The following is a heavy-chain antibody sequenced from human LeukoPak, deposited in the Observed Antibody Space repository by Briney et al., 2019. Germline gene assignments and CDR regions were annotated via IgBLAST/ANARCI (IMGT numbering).Heavy chain of an antibody. J-gene: IGHJ3*02. D-gene: IGHD3-22*01. Sequence: ASVKVSCKASGYTFTSYDINWVRQATGQGLEWMGWMNPNSGNTGYAQKFQGRVTITRNTSISTAYMELSSLRSEDTAVYYCARRFGYYDSSGYRLYAFDIWGQGTMVTVSS. CDR2: MNPNSGNT. CDR1: GYTFTSYD. CDR3: ARRFGYYDSSGYRLYAFDI. V-gene: IGHV1-8*03.